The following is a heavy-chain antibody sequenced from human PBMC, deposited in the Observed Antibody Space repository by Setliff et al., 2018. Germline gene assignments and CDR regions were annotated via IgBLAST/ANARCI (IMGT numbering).Heavy chain of an antibody. J-gene: IGHJ4*02. D-gene: IGHD1-1*01. CDR1: GASLNSGTYY. V-gene: IGHV4-39*01. Sequence: SETLSLTCTVSGASLNSGTYYWGWIRQPPGKGLEWIGRIYYRGDTYYNPSLKGRLTISVDTAQNQFSLRLTSVTAADTAVYYCARTGTYRYFDYWGQGALVT. CDR3: ARTGTYRYFDY. CDR2: IYYRGDT.